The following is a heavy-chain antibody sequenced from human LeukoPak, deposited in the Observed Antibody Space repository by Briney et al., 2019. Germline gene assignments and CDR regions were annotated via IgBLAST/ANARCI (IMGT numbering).Heavy chain of an antibody. D-gene: IGHD3-22*01. CDR3: ARDLQGYYDSSGYYRDAFDI. J-gene: IGHJ3*02. Sequence: GASVKVSCKASGYTFTSYYMHWVRQAPGQGPEWMGIINPSGGSTSYAQKFQGRVTMTRDMSTSTVYMELSSLRSEDTAVYYCARDLQGYYDSSGYYRDAFDIWGQGTMVTVSS. CDR1: GYTFTSYY. CDR2: INPSGGST. V-gene: IGHV1-46*01.